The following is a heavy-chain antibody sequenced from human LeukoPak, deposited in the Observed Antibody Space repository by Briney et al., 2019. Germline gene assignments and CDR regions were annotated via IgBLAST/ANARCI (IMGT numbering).Heavy chain of an antibody. J-gene: IGHJ4*02. CDR3: ARISLAPSDNFDS. D-gene: IGHD2-15*01. Sequence: PGGSLRLSCAASAFTFSSHPMGWVRRAQGKGLEWVSSICSSIGCTYYADSVRGRFAISRDDSKNTLYLQMNSLRAEDTAVYYCARISLAPSDNFDSWGQGTLVTVSS. CDR2: ICSSIGCT. V-gene: IGHV3-23*01. CDR1: AFTFSSHP.